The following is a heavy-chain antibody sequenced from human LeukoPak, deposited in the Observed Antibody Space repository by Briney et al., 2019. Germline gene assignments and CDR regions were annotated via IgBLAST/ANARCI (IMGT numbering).Heavy chain of an antibody. CDR1: GGSFSGYY. CDR2: IYYSGST. CDR3: ARAHSYYYDTSGYYYGFDY. J-gene: IGHJ4*02. V-gene: IGHV4-59*01. D-gene: IGHD3-22*01. Sequence: SETLSLTCAVYGGSFSGYYWSWIRQPPGKGLEWIGYIYYSGSTNYNPSLRSRVTISVDTSKNQCSLKLSSVTAADTAVYYCARAHSYYYDTSGYYYGFDYWGQGTLVTVSS.